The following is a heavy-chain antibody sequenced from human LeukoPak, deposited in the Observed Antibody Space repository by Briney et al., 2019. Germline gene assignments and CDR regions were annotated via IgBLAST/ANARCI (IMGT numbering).Heavy chain of an antibody. CDR3: ARDGMTPFDYSYGMDV. CDR2: IYYSGST. CDR1: GGSISSGDYS. J-gene: IGHJ6*02. Sequence: SETLSLTCTVSGGSISSGDYSWSWIRQPPGKGLDWIGYIYYSGSTDYNPSLKSRVTISVDTSKNQFSLKLSSVTAADTAVYYCARDGMTPFDYSYGMDVWGQGTTVTVSS. D-gene: IGHD1-26*01. V-gene: IGHV4-30-4*01.